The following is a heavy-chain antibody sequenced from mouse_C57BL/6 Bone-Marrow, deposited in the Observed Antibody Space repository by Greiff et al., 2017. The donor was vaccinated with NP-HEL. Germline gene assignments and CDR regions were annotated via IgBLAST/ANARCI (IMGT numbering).Heavy chain of an antibody. V-gene: IGHV1-26*01. D-gene: IGHD1-1*01. Sequence: VQLQQSGPELVKPGASVKISCTASGYTFTDYYMNWVKQSHGKSLEWIGDINPNNGGTSYNQKFKGKATLTVDKSSSTAYMELRSLTSEDSAVYYCASYGSSFDYWGQGTTLTVSS. CDR2: INPNNGGT. CDR3: ASYGSSFDY. J-gene: IGHJ2*01. CDR1: GYTFTDYY.